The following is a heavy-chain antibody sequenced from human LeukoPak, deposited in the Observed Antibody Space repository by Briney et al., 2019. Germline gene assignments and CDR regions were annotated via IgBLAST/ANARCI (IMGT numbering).Heavy chain of an antibody. D-gene: IGHD3-22*01. Sequence: GGSLRLSCEASGFTFSTSGMTWGREAPGKGGEEVANIKQDGSEEYYVDSVKGRFSISRDNDKHSLYLQMNSLRVEDTGVYLCARDRYDSSGSYYAAFDIWGQGTMVAVSS. J-gene: IGHJ3*02. CDR3: ARDRYDSSGSYYAAFDI. CDR1: GFTFSTSG. CDR2: IKQDGSEE. V-gene: IGHV3-7*01.